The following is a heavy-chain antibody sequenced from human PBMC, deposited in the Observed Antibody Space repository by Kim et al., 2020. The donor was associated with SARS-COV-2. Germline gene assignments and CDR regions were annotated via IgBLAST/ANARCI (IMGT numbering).Heavy chain of an antibody. J-gene: IGHJ3*02. D-gene: IGHD3-22*01. CDR3: AREGGDSSGSYGAFDI. Sequence: SVKGRFTISRDNSKNTLFLQMNSLRAEDTAVYFCAREGGDSSGSYGAFDIWGQGTMVTVSS. V-gene: IGHV3-30*01.